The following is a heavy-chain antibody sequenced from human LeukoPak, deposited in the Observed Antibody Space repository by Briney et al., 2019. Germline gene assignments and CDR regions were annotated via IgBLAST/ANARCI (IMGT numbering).Heavy chain of an antibody. D-gene: IGHD3-10*01. V-gene: IGHV4-39*01. Sequence: PSETLSLTCTVSRGSISSSSYYWGWIRQPPGKGLEWIGSIYYSGSTYYNPSLKSRVTISVDTSKNQFSLKLSSVTAADTAVYYCARRLRGVIQYYFDYWGQGTLVTVSS. CDR2: IYYSGST. CDR3: ARRLRGVIQYYFDY. J-gene: IGHJ4*02. CDR1: RGSISSSSYY.